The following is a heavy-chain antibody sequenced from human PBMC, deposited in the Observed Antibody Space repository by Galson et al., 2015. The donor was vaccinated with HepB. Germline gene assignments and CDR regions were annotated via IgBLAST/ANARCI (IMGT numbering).Heavy chain of an antibody. CDR2: ISGSGGST. Sequence: SLRLSCAASGFTFSSYSMNWVRQAPGKGLEWVSAISGSGGSTYYADSVKGRFTISRDNSKNTLYLQMNSLRAEDTAVYYCAKGPPRSGYSYGYYYFDYWGQGTLVTVSS. CDR1: GFTFSSYS. J-gene: IGHJ4*02. D-gene: IGHD5-18*01. V-gene: IGHV3-23*01. CDR3: AKGPPRSGYSYGYYYFDY.